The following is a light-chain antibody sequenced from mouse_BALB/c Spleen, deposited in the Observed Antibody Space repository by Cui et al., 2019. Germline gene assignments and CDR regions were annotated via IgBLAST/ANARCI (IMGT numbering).Light chain of an antibody. Sequence: QIVLTQPPAPMSASLGEAITLTCSASSSVSNMHWYQQKAGDSPKLLIYSTTTLASGVPSRFSGSGSGTFYSLTSSSVEAEDAADYYCHQWSSYPWTFGGGTKLEIK. V-gene: IGKV4-80*01. CDR2: STT. CDR3: HQWSSYPWT. CDR1: SSVSN. J-gene: IGKJ1*01.